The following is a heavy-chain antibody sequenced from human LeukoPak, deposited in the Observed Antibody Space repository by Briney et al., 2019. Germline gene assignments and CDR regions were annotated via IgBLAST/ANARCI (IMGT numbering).Heavy chain of an antibody. CDR1: GFTFSSNW. J-gene: IGHJ4*02. V-gene: IGHV3-7*03. CDR2: IKQAGSEK. CDR3: ANAPGRFTNYFDS. D-gene: IGHD3-10*01. Sequence: GGSLRLSCAASGFTFSSNWMSWVRQTPGKGLEWVANIKQAGSEKYYVDSVKGRFTISRDNAKNSLYLQMDSLRVEDTAVYYCANAPGRFTNYFDSWGQGTLVTVSS.